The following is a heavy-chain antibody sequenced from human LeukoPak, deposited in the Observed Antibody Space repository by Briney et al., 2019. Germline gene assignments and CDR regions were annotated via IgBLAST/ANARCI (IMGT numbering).Heavy chain of an antibody. Sequence: GGSLRLSCAASGFTFRASWMTWVRQAPGKGLEWVANIKQDGSEKNCVDSVRGRFTISRDNSKNSLFLQMSSLRAEDTAVYYCAKSLDYWGQGTLVIVSS. V-gene: IGHV3-7*01. J-gene: IGHJ4*02. CDR2: IKQDGSEK. CDR3: AKSLDY. CDR1: GFTFRASW.